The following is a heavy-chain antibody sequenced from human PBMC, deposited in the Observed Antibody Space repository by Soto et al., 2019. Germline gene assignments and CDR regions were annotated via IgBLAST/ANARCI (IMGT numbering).Heavy chain of an antibody. V-gene: IGHV6-1*01. CDR2: TYYRSNWYN. CDR3: ARIRTGRYYYYGMDV. CDR1: WVSFSSNIAA. J-gene: IGHJ6*02. D-gene: IGHD1-1*01. Sequence: SQALSLTCSISWVSFSSNIAACNWIRQPPSRGLEWLGRTYYRSNWYNDYAVSVKSRITINPDTSKNQFSLQLNSVTPEDTAVYYCARIRTGRYYYYGMDVWGQGTTVTVSS.